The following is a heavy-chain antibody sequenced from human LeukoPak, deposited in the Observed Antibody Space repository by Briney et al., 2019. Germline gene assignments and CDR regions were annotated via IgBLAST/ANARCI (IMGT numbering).Heavy chain of an antibody. CDR2: ISGSGGST. V-gene: IGHV3-23*01. CDR3: AKDRTHYDILTGYYPPYFDY. CDR1: GFTFSSYA. Sequence: HAGGSLRLSCAASGFTFSSYAMSWVRQAPGKGLEWVSAISGSGGSTYYADSVKGRFTISRDNSKNTLYLQMNSLRAEDTAVYYCAKDRTHYDILTGYYPPYFDYWGQGTLVTVSS. D-gene: IGHD3-9*01. J-gene: IGHJ4*02.